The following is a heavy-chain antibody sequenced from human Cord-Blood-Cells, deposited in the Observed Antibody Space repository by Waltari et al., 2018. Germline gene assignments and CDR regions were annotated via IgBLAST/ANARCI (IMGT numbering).Heavy chain of an antibody. V-gene: IGHV4-34*01. CDR1: GRTFSGYY. CDR3: ARDSGWYLVY. Sequence: QVQLPQWGAGLLKPSETLSPTCAVYGRTFSGYYWSWIRRPPGKGREWIGEINHSGSTNYNPSLKSRVTISVDTSKNQFSLKLSSVTAADTAVYYCARDSGWYLVYWGQGTLVTVSS. D-gene: IGHD5-12*01. J-gene: IGHJ4*02. CDR2: INHSGST.